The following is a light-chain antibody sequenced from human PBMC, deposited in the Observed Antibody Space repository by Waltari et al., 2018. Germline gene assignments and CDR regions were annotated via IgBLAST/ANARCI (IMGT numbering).Light chain of an antibody. Sequence: EIVLTQSPATLSLSPGGRATLSCRASQSVSSYLAWYQQKPGQAPRLLIDDASNRATGIPARFSGRGSGTDFTLTISSLEPEDFAVYYCQQRSNWPLAFGGGTKVEIK. J-gene: IGKJ4*02. V-gene: IGKV3-11*01. CDR1: QSVSSY. CDR2: DAS. CDR3: QQRSNWPLA.